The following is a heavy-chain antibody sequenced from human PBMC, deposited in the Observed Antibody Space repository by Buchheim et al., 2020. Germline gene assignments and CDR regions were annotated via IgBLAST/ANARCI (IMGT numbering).Heavy chain of an antibody. CDR2: ISSSSYI. V-gene: IGHV3-21*01. CDR3: AREAYCGGDCYNPDYFDY. CDR1: GFTFSSYS. D-gene: IGHD2-21*02. J-gene: IGHJ4*02. Sequence: EVQLVESGGGLVKPGGSLRLSCAASGFTFSSYSMNWVRQAPGKGLEWVSSISSSSYIYYADSVKGRFTISRANAKNSLYLQMNSLRAEDTAVYYCAREAYCGGDCYNPDYFDYWGQGTL.